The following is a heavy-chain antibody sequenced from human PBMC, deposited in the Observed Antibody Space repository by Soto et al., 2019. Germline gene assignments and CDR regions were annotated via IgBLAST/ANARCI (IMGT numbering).Heavy chain of an antibody. CDR3: ARRLPSYYYGSGSSYYFDY. V-gene: IGHV4-61*08. J-gene: IGHJ4*02. CDR1: GGSISSGGYS. CDR2: IYYSGST. D-gene: IGHD3-10*01. Sequence: SETLSLTCAVSGGSISSGGYSWSWIRQPPGKGLEWIGYIYYSGSTNYNPSLKSRVTISVDTSKNQFSLKLSSVTAADTAVYYCARRLPSYYYGSGSSYYFDYWGQGTLVTVSS.